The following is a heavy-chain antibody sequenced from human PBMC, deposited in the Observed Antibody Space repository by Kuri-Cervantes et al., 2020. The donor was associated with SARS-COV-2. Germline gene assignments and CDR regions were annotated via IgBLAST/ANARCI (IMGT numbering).Heavy chain of an antibody. V-gene: IGHV1-24*01. CDR1: GYTLTELS. D-gene: IGHD6-19*01. CDR3: ARGPRKAVAGLSYYYGMDV. CDR2: FDPEDGET. J-gene: IGHJ6*02. Sequence: ASVKVSCKVSGYTLTELSMHWVRQAPGKGLEWMGGFDPEDGETIYAQKFQGRVTITADESTSTAYMELSSLRSEDTAVYYCARGPRKAVAGLSYYYGMDVWGQGTTVTVSS.